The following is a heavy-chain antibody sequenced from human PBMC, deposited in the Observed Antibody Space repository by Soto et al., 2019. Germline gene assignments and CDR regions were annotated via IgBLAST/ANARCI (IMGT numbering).Heavy chain of an antibody. V-gene: IGHV3-30*18. CDR3: AKDRYAILTGSNWFDP. D-gene: IGHD3-9*01. J-gene: IGHJ5*02. CDR1: GFTFSSYG. Sequence: GGSLRLSCAASGFTFSSYGMHWVRQAPGKGLEWVAVISYDGSNKYYADSVKGRFTISRDNSKNTLYLQMNSLRAEDTAVYYCAKDRYAILTGSNWFDPWGQGTLVTVSS. CDR2: ISYDGSNK.